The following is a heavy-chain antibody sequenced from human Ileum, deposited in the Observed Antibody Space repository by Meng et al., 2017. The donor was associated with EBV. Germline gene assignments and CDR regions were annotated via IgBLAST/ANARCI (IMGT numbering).Heavy chain of an antibody. V-gene: IGHV4-4*02. CDR2: INHSGIT. CDR3: ARDPTGGEDHQRV. J-gene: IGHJ4*02. D-gene: IGHD1-14*01. Sequence: QMRQQVSDLGLYKPSVTVSLTGSGSSCTINSMHWWSWVRQHPVEGLGWIKKINHSGITIYNPSLKSRVTMSVDNSKNQFSLKLNSMTAADTAVYYCARDPTGGEDHQRVWGQGTLVTVSS. CDR1: SCTINSMHW.